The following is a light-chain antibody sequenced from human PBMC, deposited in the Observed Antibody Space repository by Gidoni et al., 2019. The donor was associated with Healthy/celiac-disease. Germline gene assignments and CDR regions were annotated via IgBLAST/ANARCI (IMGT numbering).Light chain of an antibody. Sequence: ENVFTQSPAILCLSPGARATLSCRAIQSVSSYLAWYQQKPDHAPRLLIYDASNRATGIPARFSGSGSGTDFTLTISSLEPEDFAVYYCQQRSNWPTFGQGTRLEIK. CDR2: DAS. V-gene: IGKV3-11*01. CDR3: QQRSNWPT. CDR1: QSVSSY. J-gene: IGKJ5*01.